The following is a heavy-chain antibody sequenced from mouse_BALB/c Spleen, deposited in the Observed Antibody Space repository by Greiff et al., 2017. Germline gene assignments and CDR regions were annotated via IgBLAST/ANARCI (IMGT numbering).Heavy chain of an antibody. CDR2: ISSGGST. CDR1: GFTFSSYA. V-gene: IGHV5-6-5*01. D-gene: IGHD1-1*01. Sequence: EVQVVESGGGLVKPGGSLKLSCAASGFTFSSYAMSWVRQTPEKRLEWVASISSGGSTYYPDSVKGRFTISRDNAKNTLYLQMSSLKSEDTAMYYCARGYYAHAMDYWGQGTSVTVSS. J-gene: IGHJ4*01. CDR3: ARGYYAHAMDY.